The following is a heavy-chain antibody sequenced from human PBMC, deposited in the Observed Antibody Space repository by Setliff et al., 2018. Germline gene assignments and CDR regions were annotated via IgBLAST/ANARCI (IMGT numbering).Heavy chain of an antibody. V-gene: IGHV4-34*01. D-gene: IGHD4-4*01. Sequence: PSETLSLTCAVYGGSFSGYYWSWIRQPPGKGLEWIGEINHSGSTNYNPSLKSRVTISVDTSKNQFSLNLSSVTAADTAVYYCARGPLVHDYSNYFDYWGQGTLVTVSS. J-gene: IGHJ4*02. CDR1: GGSFSGYY. CDR2: INHSGST. CDR3: ARGPLVHDYSNYFDY.